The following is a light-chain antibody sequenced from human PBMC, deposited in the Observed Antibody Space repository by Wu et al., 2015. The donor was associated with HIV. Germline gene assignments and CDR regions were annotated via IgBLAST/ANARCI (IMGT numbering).Light chain of an antibody. CDR1: QTIANK. CDR2: ETS. J-gene: IGKJ5*01. V-gene: IGKV3-15*01. Sequence: EIVMTQSPATLSVSPGQRVTLSCRASQTIANKLAWYQQRPGQGPRLLIYETSTRATGIPARFSGRGSGTEFTLTISSLQSEDFAVYYCQQYHFWPPITFGQGTRLE. CDR3: QQYHFWPPIT.